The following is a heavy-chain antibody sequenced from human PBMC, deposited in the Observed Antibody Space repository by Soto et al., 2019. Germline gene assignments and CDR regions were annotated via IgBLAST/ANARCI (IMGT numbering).Heavy chain of an antibody. V-gene: IGHV3-53*01. D-gene: IGHD6-19*01. CDR2: IYSGGST. J-gene: IGHJ6*02. CDR3: ARVGSGSRFGMDV. CDR1: GFTVSSNY. Sequence: GSLRLSCAASGFTVSSNYMSWVRQAPGKGLEWVSVIYSGGSTYYADSVKGRFTISRDNSKNTLYLQMNSLRAEDTAVYYCARVGSGSRFGMDVWGQGTTVTVS.